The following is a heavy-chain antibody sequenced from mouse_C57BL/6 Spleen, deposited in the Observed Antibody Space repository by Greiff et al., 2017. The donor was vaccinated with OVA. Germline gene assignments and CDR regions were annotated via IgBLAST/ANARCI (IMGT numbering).Heavy chain of an antibody. J-gene: IGHJ3*01. Sequence: QVQLKQSGAELVRPGTSVKVSCKASGYAFTNYLIEWVKQRPGQGLEWIGVINPGSGGTNYNEKFKGKATLTADKSSSTAYMQLSSLTSEDSAVYFCARLYGYEAWFAYWGQGTLVTVSA. CDR2: INPGSGGT. V-gene: IGHV1-54*01. D-gene: IGHD2-2*01. CDR1: GYAFTNYL. CDR3: ARLYGYEAWFAY.